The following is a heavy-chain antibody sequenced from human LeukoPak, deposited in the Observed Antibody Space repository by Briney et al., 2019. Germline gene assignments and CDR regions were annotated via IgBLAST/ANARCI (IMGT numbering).Heavy chain of an antibody. CDR3: ARGRKEYYGSGSLTQYYFDY. D-gene: IGHD3-10*01. V-gene: IGHV4-59*01. Sequence: SETLSLTCTVSGGSISSYYWSWIRQPPGKGLEWIGYIYYSGSTNYNPSLKSRVTISVDTSKNQFSLKLSSVTAADTAVYYCARGRKEYYGSGSLTQYYFDYWGQGTLVTVSS. J-gene: IGHJ4*02. CDR1: GGSISSYY. CDR2: IYYSGST.